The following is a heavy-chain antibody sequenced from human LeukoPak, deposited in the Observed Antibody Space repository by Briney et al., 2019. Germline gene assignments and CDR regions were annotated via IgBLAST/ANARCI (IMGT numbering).Heavy chain of an antibody. V-gene: IGHV3-23*01. CDR3: SRTKSSTWYNWFDP. D-gene: IGHD6-13*01. CDR2: ISGSGDST. J-gene: IGHJ5*02. CDR1: GFTFSSYE. Sequence: PGGSLRLSCAASGFTFSSYEMNWVRQAPGKGLEWVSGISGSGDSTYYADSVKGRCTISRDNSKNTLYLQMNSLRAEDTAVYFCSRTKSSTWYNWFDPWGQGTLVTVSS.